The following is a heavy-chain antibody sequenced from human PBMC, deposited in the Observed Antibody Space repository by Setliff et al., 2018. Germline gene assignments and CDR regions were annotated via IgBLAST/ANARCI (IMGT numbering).Heavy chain of an antibody. CDR2: MYYGGGGST. Sequence: ALETLSLTCTVSGASVSGNSYYWGWIRQPPGKGLEWIGSMYYGGGGSTYYNASLKSRVTISVDTSKNQFSLKLTSVTAADTAVYYCARAPRYFDPTGSYFDFWGQGTLVTVSS. D-gene: IGHD3-22*01. V-gene: IGHV4-39*07. CDR1: GASVSGNSYY. J-gene: IGHJ4*02. CDR3: ARAPRYFDPTGSYFDF.